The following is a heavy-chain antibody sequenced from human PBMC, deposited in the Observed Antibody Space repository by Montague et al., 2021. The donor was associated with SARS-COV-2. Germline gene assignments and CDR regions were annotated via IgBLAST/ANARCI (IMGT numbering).Heavy chain of an antibody. Sequence: TLSLTCTVSGGSISSGSYYWSWIRQPAGKGLEWIGRTSISGSTNYNPSLKSRVTISVVTSKNHFTLKLSSVTAAETAVYYCARLKRYFDSSGSPSAFDFWGQGTKVTVSS. CDR1: GGSISSGSYY. D-gene: IGHD3-22*01. J-gene: IGHJ3*01. CDR3: ARLKRYFDSSGSPSAFDF. V-gene: IGHV4-61*02. CDR2: TSISGST.